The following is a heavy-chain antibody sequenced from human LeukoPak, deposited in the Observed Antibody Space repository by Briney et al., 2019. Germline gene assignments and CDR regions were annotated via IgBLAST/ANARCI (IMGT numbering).Heavy chain of an antibody. V-gene: IGHV4-34*01. D-gene: IGHD3-10*01. CDR1: GGSFSGYY. Sequence: PSETLSLTCAVYGGSFSGYYWSWIRQPPGKGLEWIGEINHSGSTNYNPSLKSRVTISVDTSKNQFSLKLSAVTAADTAVYYCARGLGYYGSGSYFNDYWGQGTLVTVSS. CDR2: INHSGST. CDR3: ARGLGYYGSGSYFNDY. J-gene: IGHJ4*02.